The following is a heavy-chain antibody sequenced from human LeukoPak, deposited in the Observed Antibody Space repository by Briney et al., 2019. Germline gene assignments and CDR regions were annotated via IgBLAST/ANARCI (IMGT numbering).Heavy chain of an antibody. Sequence: PGGSLRLSCAASGFTVSNKYMTWVRQAPGKGLECVSVIYNGGNTYYADSVKGRFTISRDNSKNTPYLQMNSLRAEDTAVYYCARGGASELYYFDYWGQGTLVTVSS. V-gene: IGHV3-53*01. D-gene: IGHD2-15*01. CDR3: ARGGASELYYFDY. CDR1: GFTVSNKY. J-gene: IGHJ4*02. CDR2: IYNGGNT.